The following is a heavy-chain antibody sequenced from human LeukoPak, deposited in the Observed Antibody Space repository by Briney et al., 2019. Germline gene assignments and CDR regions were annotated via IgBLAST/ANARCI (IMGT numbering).Heavy chain of an antibody. Sequence: ASVKVSCKASGYPFTSYGITWVRQAPGQGLEWMGWISAYNGNTNYAQKLQGRVTVTTDTSTSTAYMELRSLRSDDTAVYYCARDLMVGATTHAFDYWGQGTLVTVSS. CDR2: ISAYNGNT. CDR3: ARDLMVGATTHAFDY. V-gene: IGHV1-18*01. CDR1: GYPFTSYG. D-gene: IGHD1-26*01. J-gene: IGHJ4*02.